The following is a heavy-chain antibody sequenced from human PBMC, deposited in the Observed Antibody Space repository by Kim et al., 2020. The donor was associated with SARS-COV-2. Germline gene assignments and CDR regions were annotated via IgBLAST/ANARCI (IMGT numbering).Heavy chain of an antibody. Sequence: GGSLRLSCAASGFTFSNFEFNWVRQAPGKGLEWLSYISSGGDSIYYAESVRGRFTMSRDNSKQSVYLQMSSLRVEDTAIYYCARETENCGCDCYDYWGQG. V-gene: IGHV3-48*03. J-gene: IGHJ4*02. D-gene: IGHD2-21*02. CDR2: ISSGGDSI. CDR1: GFTFSNFE. CDR3: ARETENCGCDCYDY.